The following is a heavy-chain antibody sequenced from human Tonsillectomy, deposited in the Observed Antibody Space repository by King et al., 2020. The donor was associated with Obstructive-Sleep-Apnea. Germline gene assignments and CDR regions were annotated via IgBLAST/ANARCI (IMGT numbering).Heavy chain of an antibody. Sequence: VQLVESGGGLVKPGGSLRFSCAASGFTFSSYSRNWVRQAPGNGLEWVSAISSSRSYKYYAHSGKGRFTISRDNAKNSLYLQINSLRAEDTAVYYCARDSSYTATVDYWGQGTLVTVSS. CDR2: ISSSRSYK. CDR3: ARDSSYTATVDY. V-gene: IGHV3-21*01. J-gene: IGHJ4*02. CDR1: GFTFSSYS. D-gene: IGHD5-18*01.